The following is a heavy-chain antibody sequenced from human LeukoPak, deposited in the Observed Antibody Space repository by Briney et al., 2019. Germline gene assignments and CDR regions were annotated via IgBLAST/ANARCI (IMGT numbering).Heavy chain of an antibody. CDR3: ARDSGSYGMDV. CDR2: IYHSGST. J-gene: IGHJ6*02. Sequence: SETLSLTCTVSGGSISSSTDYWGWIRQPPGKGLEWIGNIYHSGSTYYNPSLRGRVTISVDTSSNQFSLRLRSATAADTAVYFCARDSGSYGMDVWGQGTTVTVSS. D-gene: IGHD6-25*01. CDR1: GGSISSSTDY. V-gene: IGHV4-39*01.